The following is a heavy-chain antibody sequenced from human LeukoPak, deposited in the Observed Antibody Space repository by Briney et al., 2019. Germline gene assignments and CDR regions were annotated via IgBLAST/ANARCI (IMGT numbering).Heavy chain of an antibody. CDR2: INPNSGGT. D-gene: IGHD3-3*01. Sequence: ASVKVSCKASGYTFTGYYMHWVRQAPGQGLEWMGWINPNSGGTNYAQKFQGRVTMTRDTSISTAYMELSRLRSDDTAVYYCARDHDFWSGPIDYWGQGTLVTVSS. J-gene: IGHJ4*02. CDR1: GYTFTGYY. V-gene: IGHV1-2*02. CDR3: ARDHDFWSGPIDY.